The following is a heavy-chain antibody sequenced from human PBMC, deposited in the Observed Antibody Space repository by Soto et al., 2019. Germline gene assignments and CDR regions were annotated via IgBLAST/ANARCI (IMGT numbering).Heavy chain of an antibody. D-gene: IGHD3-9*01. CDR1: GFTFSDYY. V-gene: IGHV3-11*05. J-gene: IGHJ3*02. CDR3: AIHADIFTGSDSFDI. Sequence: QVQLVESGGGLVKPGGSLRLSCAASGFTFSDYYMSWIRQAPGKGLERVSYISSSSSYTNYADSVKGRFTIYRDNAKHALYLQMNRLRAGETVVYYCAIHADIFTGSDSFDIWGKGTMVSVSS. CDR2: ISSSSSYT.